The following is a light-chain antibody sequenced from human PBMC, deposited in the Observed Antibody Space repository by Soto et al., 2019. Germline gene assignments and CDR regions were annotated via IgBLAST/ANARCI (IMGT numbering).Light chain of an antibody. Sequence: EIVMTQSPATLSVSPGEGATLSCRASQSVSSKLAWYQQKPGQAPRLLINGASTRATGIPARFSGSGSGTEFTLIISSLQSEDSAVYYCQQYNSWLWTFGQGTKVDIK. CDR1: QSVSSK. CDR3: QQYNSWLWT. J-gene: IGKJ1*01. CDR2: GAS. V-gene: IGKV3-15*01.